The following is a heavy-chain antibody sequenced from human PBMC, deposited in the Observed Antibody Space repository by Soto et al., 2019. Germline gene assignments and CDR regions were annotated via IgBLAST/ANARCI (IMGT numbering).Heavy chain of an antibody. CDR1: GGTFSSYA. J-gene: IGHJ5*02. D-gene: IGHD4-17*01. V-gene: IGHV1-69*06. Sequence: QVQLVQSGAEVKKPGSSVKVSCKASGGTFSSYAISWVRQAPGQGLEWMGGIIPIFGTANYAQKFQGRVTITAEKSTSTDYMELSSLRSDATAVYYCAGRVARVTLNWFDPWGQGALVTVSS. CDR3: AGRVARVTLNWFDP. CDR2: IIPIFGTA.